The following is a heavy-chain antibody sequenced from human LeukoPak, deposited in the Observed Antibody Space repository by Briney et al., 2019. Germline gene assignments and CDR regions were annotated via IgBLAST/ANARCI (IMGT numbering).Heavy chain of an antibody. CDR3: ARELGVDRFDY. CDR2: IKQDGDAK. Sequence: PGGSLRLSGVTSGFTSRNYWMSWVRQAPGKGLEWVANIKQDGDAKYYADSVKGRFTISRDNAKNSLYLEMSSLSVEDTAMFYCARELGVDRFDYWGQGTLVTVSS. V-gene: IGHV3-7*01. J-gene: IGHJ4*02. D-gene: IGHD7-27*01. CDR1: GFTSRNYW.